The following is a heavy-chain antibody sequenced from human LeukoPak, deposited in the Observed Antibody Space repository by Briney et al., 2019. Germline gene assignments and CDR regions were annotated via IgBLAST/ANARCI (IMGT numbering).Heavy chain of an antibody. V-gene: IGHV4-59*01. CDR1: GGSISSYY. J-gene: IGHJ4*02. CDR3: SRQTFGVLYFDS. D-gene: IGHD3-10*01. CDR2: IYYSGST. Sequence: SETLSLTCTVSGGSISSYYWSWIRQPPGKGLEWIGYIYYSGSTNYNPSLKSRVTISVDTSKNQFSLKLSSVTAADTAVYYCSRQTFGVLYFDSWGQGTLVIVSS.